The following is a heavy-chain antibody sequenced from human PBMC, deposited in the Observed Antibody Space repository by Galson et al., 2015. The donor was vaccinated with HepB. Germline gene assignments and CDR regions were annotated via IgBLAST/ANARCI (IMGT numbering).Heavy chain of an antibody. CDR1: GDSVSSNSAT. D-gene: IGHD6-19*01. CDR3: ARAPNFKSGWPNYYSYYYGMDV. Sequence: CAISGDSVSSNSATWNWIRQSPSRGLEWLGRTYFSSKWYNDYAVSVRSRIAIIPDTSKDQFSLQLNSVTPEDTAVYYCARAPNFKSGWPNYYSYYYGMDVWGQGTTVTVSS. V-gene: IGHV6-1*01. CDR2: TYFSSKWYN. J-gene: IGHJ6*02.